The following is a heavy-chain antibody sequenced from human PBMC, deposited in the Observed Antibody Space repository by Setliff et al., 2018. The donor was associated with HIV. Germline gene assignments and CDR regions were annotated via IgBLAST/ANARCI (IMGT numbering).Heavy chain of an antibody. D-gene: IGHD3-22*01. CDR1: GGSISSGGYS. J-gene: IGHJ4*02. CDR3: ARTHSGYFPYYFDY. V-gene: IGHV4-30-2*01. Sequence: SETLSLTCAVSGGSISSGGYSWSWIRQPPGKGLEWIGYIYHSGSTDYNPSLKSRVTISVDKSRNQFSLKLSSVTAADTAVYYCARTHSGYFPYYFDYWGQGTLVTVSS. CDR2: IYHSGST.